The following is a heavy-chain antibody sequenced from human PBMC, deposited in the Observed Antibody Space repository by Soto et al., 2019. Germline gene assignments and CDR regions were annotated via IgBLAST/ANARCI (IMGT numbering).Heavy chain of an antibody. Sequence: EGQLLESGGGLVQPGGSLRLSCAASGFSFSSYTMSWVRQAPGKGLERVSGITANSGSTYYADSVRGRFTISRDNSKNTVDLQMNSLRAEDTALYYCVTGGTGQRFDPWGQGTLVTVSS. CDR1: GFSFSSYT. CDR3: VTGGTGQRFDP. D-gene: IGHD3-16*01. J-gene: IGHJ5*02. CDR2: ITANSGST. V-gene: IGHV3-23*01.